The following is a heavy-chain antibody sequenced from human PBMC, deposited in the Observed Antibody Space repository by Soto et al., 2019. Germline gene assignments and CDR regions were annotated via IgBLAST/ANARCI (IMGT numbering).Heavy chain of an antibody. Sequence: SVKVSCKASGFTFTSSAMQWVRQARGQRLEWIGWIVVGSGNTNYAQKFQERVTITRDMSTSTAYMELSSLRSEDTAVYYCAADRFGELLNSYYYMEVWGKGTTVTVSS. D-gene: IGHD3-10*01. CDR1: GFTFTSSA. CDR2: IVVGSGNT. V-gene: IGHV1-58*02. J-gene: IGHJ6*03. CDR3: AADRFGELLNSYYYMEV.